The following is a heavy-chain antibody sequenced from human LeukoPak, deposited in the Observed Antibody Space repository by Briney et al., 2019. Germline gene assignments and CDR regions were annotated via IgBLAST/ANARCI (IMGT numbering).Heavy chain of an antibody. CDR1: GYTFTSSYD. Sequence: ASVKVSCKASGYTFTSSYDINWVRQAPGQGLEWMGWMNPYSGITGYPQKFQGRVTMTRDTSISTAYMELSSLTSEDTAVYFCAREDVNRGSSWGYDYFGMDVWGQGTAVTVSS. D-gene: IGHD6-13*01. CDR2: MNPYSGIT. CDR3: AREDVNRGSSWGYDYFGMDV. J-gene: IGHJ6*02. V-gene: IGHV1-8*01.